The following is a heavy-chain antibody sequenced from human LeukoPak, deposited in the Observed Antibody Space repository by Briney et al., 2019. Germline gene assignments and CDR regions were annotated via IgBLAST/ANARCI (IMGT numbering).Heavy chain of an antibody. CDR3: AREGGIYYDSSGYYFDY. CDR1: GFTFSSYA. V-gene: IGHV3-23*01. Sequence: GGSLRLSCAAPGFTFSSYAMSWVRQAPGKGLEWVSAISGSGGSAYYADSVKGRFTISRDNSKNTLYLQMNSLRAEDTAVYYCAREGGIYYDSSGYYFDYWGQGTLVTVPS. D-gene: IGHD3-22*01. J-gene: IGHJ4*02. CDR2: ISGSGGSA.